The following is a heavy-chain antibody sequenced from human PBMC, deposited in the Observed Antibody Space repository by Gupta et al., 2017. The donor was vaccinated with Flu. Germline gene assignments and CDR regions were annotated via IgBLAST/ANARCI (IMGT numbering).Heavy chain of an antibody. J-gene: IGHJ4*02. Sequence: YWNWIRQSPGKGLEWIGYIYDSGSTNYNPSLKSRVTISIDTSKKQFSLKLSSVTAADTAVYYCARGTAIYGGVIIERYFDHCGQGNLVTVSS. D-gene: IGHD3-3*01. CDR1: Y. V-gene: IGHV4-59*01. CDR3: ARGTAIYGGVIIERYFDH. CDR2: IYDSGST.